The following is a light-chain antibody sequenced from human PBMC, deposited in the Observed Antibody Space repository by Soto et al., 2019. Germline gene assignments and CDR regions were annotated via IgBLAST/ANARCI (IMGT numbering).Light chain of an antibody. CDR1: SGHSSYA. V-gene: IGLV4-69*01. J-gene: IGLJ1*01. CDR3: QTWGTGIRV. Sequence: QSVLTQSPSASASLGASVKLTCTLSSGHSSYAIAWHQQQPEKGPRFLMNLKSDGSHSKGDGIPDRFSGSSSGAERYLTISSLQSEDEADYYCQTWGTGIRVFGTGTKLTVL. CDR2: LKSDGSH.